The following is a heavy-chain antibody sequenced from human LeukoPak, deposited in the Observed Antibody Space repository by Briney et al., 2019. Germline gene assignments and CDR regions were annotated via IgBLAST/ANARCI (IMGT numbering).Heavy chain of an antibody. D-gene: IGHD5-18*01. CDR2: MSPNSGNT. J-gene: IGHJ6*02. CDR1: GYTFTSYD. CDR3: ARGKGGYSYVVYYYYGMDV. V-gene: IGHV1-8*01. Sequence: RASVKVSCTASGYTFTSYDINWVRQATGQGLEWMGWMSPNSGNTGYAQKFQGRVTMTRNTSISTAYMELSSLRSEDTAVYYCARGKGGYSYVVYYYYGMDVWGQGTTVTVSS.